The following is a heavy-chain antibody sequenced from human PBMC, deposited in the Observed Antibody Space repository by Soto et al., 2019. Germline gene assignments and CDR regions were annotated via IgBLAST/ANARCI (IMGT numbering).Heavy chain of an antibody. CDR1: GFTFSTYA. CDR3: AKDHWGSY. D-gene: IGHD3-16*01. V-gene: IGHV3-23*01. J-gene: IGHJ4*02. Sequence: GGSLRLSCVASGFTFSTYAMSWLHQAAVKGVEWVSAISGSGGGKYYADTVKGLLTISRDNSKNTQYLQMNRLRAEDTALYYCAKDHWGSYSGQGTLVTVSS. CDR2: ISGSGGGK.